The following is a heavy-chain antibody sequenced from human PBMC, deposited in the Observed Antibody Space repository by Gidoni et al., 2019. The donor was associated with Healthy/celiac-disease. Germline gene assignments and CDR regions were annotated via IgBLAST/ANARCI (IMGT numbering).Heavy chain of an antibody. D-gene: IGHD6-19*01. CDR3: TRTYSSGSLTWYYGMDV. CDR2: IRSKANSYAT. V-gene: IGHV3-73*02. J-gene: IGHJ6*02. CDR1: GFTFSGSA. Sequence: EVQLVESGGGLVQPGGSLKLSCAASGFTFSGSAMHWVRQASGKGLEWVGRIRSKANSYATAYAASVKGRFTISRDDSKNTAYLQMNSLKTEDTAVYYCTRTYSSGSLTWYYGMDVWGQGTTVTVSS.